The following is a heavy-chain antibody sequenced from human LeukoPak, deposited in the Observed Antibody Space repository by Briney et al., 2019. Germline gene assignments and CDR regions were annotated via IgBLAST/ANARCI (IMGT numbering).Heavy chain of an antibody. J-gene: IGHJ4*02. V-gene: IGHV4-39*07. D-gene: IGHD1-26*01. CDR3: AGGSGSYGGGVDY. Sequence: PSETLSLTCTVSGGSISSSSYYWGWIRQPPGKGLEWIGSIYYSGSTYYNPSLKSRVTISVDTSKNQFSLKLSSVTAADTAVYYCAGGSGSYGGGVDYWGQGTLGTVSS. CDR2: IYYSGST. CDR1: GGSISSSSYY.